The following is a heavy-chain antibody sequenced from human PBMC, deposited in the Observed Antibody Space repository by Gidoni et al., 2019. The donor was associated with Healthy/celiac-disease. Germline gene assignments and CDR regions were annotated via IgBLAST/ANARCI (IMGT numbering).Heavy chain of an antibody. CDR1: GFTFSSYD. CDR3: ARAGVRGVGAFDI. J-gene: IGHJ3*02. Sequence: EVQLVESGGGLVQPGGSLRLSCADSGFTFSSYDIHWVRQATGKGLEWVSAIGTAGDTYYPGSVKGRFTISRENAKNSLYLQMNSLRAGDTAVYYCARAGVRGVGAFDIWGQGTMVTVSS. D-gene: IGHD3-10*01. V-gene: IGHV3-13*01. CDR2: IGTAGDT.